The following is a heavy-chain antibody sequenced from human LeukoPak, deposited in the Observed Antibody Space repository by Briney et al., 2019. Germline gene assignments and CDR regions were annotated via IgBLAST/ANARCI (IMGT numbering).Heavy chain of an antibody. CDR1: GFTFSSYG. V-gene: IGHV3-48*03. J-gene: IGHJ4*02. Sequence: GGSLRLSCAASGFTFSSYGMHWVRQAPGKGLEWVSYISSSGSTIYYADSVKGRFTISRDNAKNSLYLQMNSLRAEDTAVYYCARLSRRLGGEFDYWGQGTLVTVSS. D-gene: IGHD3-16*01. CDR2: ISSSGSTI. CDR3: ARLSRRLGGEFDY.